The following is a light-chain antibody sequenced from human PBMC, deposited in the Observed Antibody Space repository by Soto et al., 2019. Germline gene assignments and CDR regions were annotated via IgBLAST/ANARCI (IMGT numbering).Light chain of an antibody. J-gene: IGKJ1*01. CDR2: GAS. V-gene: IGKV3-15*01. CDR1: QSVSSN. CDR3: QQYNNWPQT. Sequence: ETVMTQSPATLSVSPGEGATLSCRASQSVSSNLVWYQHKPGQAPRLLIYGASTRATDIPARFSGSGSGTDFTLTISSLQSEDFAEYHCQQYNNWPQTFGQGTKVDNK.